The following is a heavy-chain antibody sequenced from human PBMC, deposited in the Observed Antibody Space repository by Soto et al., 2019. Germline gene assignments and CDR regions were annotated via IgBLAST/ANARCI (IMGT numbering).Heavy chain of an antibody. Sequence: GGSLRLSCAASGFVFRDAWMTWVRQAPGKGLEWVASLNEDGSAKYHAESGGGRFTISRDNARNSLYLQMDSLRPDDTAVYYCARAVTSPNPLWGQGTLVTVSS. V-gene: IGHV3-7*04. J-gene: IGHJ4*02. D-gene: IGHD4-4*01. CDR2: LNEDGSAK. CDR3: ARAVTSPNPL. CDR1: GFVFRDAW.